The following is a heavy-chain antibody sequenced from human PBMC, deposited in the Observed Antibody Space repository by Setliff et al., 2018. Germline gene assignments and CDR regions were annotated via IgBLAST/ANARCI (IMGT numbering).Heavy chain of an antibody. J-gene: IGHJ4*02. CDR3: ARDIATGGYTYGFFY. D-gene: IGHD5-18*01. V-gene: IGHV1-18*01. CDR1: GYTFTSYG. Sequence: GPSVKVSCKASGYTFTSYGISWVRQAPGQGLEWMGWISGYNGNTNYAQKIQGRVTMTTDTSTSTAYMEVRSLRSDDTAVYYCARDIATGGYTYGFFYWGQGTMVTV. CDR2: ISGYNGNT.